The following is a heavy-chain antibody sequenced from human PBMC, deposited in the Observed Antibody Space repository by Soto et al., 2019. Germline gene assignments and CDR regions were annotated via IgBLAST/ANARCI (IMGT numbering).Heavy chain of an antibody. CDR1: GFTFSSYA. J-gene: IGHJ4*02. CDR2: IGFDGNND. Sequence: PGGSLRLSCAASGFTFSSYAMHWVRKAPGKGLEWVAVIGFDGNNDYYADSVKGRFTVSRDNSRNTLFLQMNSLRVEDTAVYYCARAPYYYDSSGYYYYWGQGTLVTVSS. D-gene: IGHD3-22*01. V-gene: IGHV3-33*08. CDR3: ARAPYYYDSSGYYYY.